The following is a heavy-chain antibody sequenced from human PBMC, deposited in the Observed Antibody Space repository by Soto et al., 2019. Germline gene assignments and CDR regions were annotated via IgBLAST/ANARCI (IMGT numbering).Heavy chain of an antibody. CDR1: GGTFSSYT. Sequence: QVQLVQSGAEVKKPGSSVKVSCKASGGTFSSYTISWVRQAPGQGLEWMGRIIPILGIANYAQKFQGRVTITADKSTTTAYMELSSLRSEDTAVYYCARLTYYDILTGFPGMVVWGQGTTVTVSS. D-gene: IGHD3-9*01. J-gene: IGHJ6*02. V-gene: IGHV1-69*02. CDR2: IIPILGIA. CDR3: ARLTYYDILTGFPGMVV.